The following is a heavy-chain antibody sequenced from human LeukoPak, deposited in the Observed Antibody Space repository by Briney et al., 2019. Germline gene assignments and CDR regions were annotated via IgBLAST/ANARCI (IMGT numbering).Heavy chain of an antibody. CDR3: ARWLLLYSQQVYFDY. CDR1: GFTFSSYW. D-gene: IGHD3-22*01. V-gene: IGHV3-7*01. CDR2: IKQDGSEK. Sequence: GGSLRLSCAASGFTFSSYWMSWVRQAPGKGLEWVANIKQDGSEKYYVDSVKGRFAISRDNAKNSLYLQMNSLRAEDTAVYYCARWLLLYSQQVYFDYWGQGTLVTVSP. J-gene: IGHJ4*02.